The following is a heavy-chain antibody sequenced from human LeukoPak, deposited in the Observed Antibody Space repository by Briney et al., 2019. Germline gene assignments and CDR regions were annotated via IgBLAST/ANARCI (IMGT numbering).Heavy chain of an antibody. CDR2: NIPIFGTA. V-gene: IGHV1-69*05. D-gene: IGHD2-2*01. CDR1: GGTFSSYA. J-gene: IGHJ4*02. Sequence: ASVKVSCKASGGTFSSYAISWVRQAPGQGLEWMGGNIPIFGTANYAQKFQGRVTITTDESTSTAYMELSSLRSEDTAVYYCAGRQLSYCSSTSCYFDYWGQGTLVTVSS. CDR3: AGRQLSYCSSTSCYFDY.